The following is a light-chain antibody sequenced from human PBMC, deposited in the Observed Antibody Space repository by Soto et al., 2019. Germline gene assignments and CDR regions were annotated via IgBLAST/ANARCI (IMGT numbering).Light chain of an antibody. CDR3: QSYDSSLSDVV. J-gene: IGLJ2*01. CDR1: SSNIGAGYD. CDR2: GNS. V-gene: IGLV1-40*01. Sequence: QSVLTQPPSVSGAPGQRVTISCTGRSSNIGAGYDVHWYQQLPGTAPKLLIYGNSNRPSGVPDRFSGSKSGTSASLASTGLQAEDEAAYYGQSYDSSLSDVVFGGVTKLTVL.